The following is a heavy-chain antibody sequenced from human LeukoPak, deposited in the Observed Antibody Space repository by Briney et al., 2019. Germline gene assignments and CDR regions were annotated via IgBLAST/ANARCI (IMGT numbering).Heavy chain of an antibody. V-gene: IGHV4-39*01. CDR1: GGSISSSSYY. Sequence: PSETLSLTCTVSGGSISSSSYYWGWIRQPPGKGLEWIGSIYYSGSTYYNPSLKSRVTISVDTSKNQFSLKLSSVTAADTAVYYCARRGLGYSGYGFDYWGQGTLVTVSS. J-gene: IGHJ4*02. D-gene: IGHD5-12*01. CDR2: IYYSGST. CDR3: ARRGLGYSGYGFDY.